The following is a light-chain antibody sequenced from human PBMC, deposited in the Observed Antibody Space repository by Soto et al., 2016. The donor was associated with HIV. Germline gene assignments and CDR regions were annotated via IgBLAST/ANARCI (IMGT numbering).Light chain of an antibody. V-gene: IGKV1-39*01. CDR1: QTIRKY. CDR3: QQSYTTPLT. CDR2: TTS. J-gene: IGKJ4*01. Sequence: DIQMTQSPSSLSASVGDRVIITCRASQTIRKYLNWYQQKPGKAPVLLISTTSSLQSGVASRFSGSGSGAEFTLPISNLQPEDFATYYCQQSYTTPLTFGGGTKVEIK.